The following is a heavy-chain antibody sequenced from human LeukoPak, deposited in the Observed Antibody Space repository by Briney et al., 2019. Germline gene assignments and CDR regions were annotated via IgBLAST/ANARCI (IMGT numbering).Heavy chain of an antibody. Sequence: GGSLRLSCAASGFTFSSYSISWVRQAPGKGLHWVSLISGAGNTYYAASVKGRFTISRGNSKNTLYLQMNSLRAEDTAVYYCAKESRHCGGDCFSLLDCWGQGTLVTVSS. J-gene: IGHJ4*02. CDR2: ISGAGNT. CDR3: AKESRHCGGDCFSLLDC. CDR1: GFTFSSYS. D-gene: IGHD2-21*02. V-gene: IGHV3-23*01.